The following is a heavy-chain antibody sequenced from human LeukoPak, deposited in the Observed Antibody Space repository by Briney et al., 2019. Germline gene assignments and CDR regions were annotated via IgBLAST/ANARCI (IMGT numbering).Heavy chain of an antibody. CDR2: IIPILGIA. D-gene: IGHD6-19*01. Sequence: SVQVSCKASGGTFSSYAISWVRQAPGQGLEWMGRIIPILGIANYAQKFQGRVTITADKSTSTAYMELSSLRSEDTAVYYCARGGRYSSGWYNWFDPWGQGTLVTVSS. V-gene: IGHV1-69*04. J-gene: IGHJ5*02. CDR3: ARGGRYSSGWYNWFDP. CDR1: GGTFSSYA.